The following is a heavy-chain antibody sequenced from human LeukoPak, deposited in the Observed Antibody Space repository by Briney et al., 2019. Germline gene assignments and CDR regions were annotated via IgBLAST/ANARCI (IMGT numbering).Heavy chain of an antibody. CDR2: INHRGST. J-gene: IGHJ3*02. V-gene: IGHV4-34*01. CDR3: ARFSMIVVVTPFDI. CDR1: GGSFSGYY. Sequence: SETLSLTCAVYGGSFSGYYWSWTRQPPGKGLEWIGEINHRGSTNYNPSLKSRVTISVDTSTNQFSLKLSSVTAADPAVYYCARFSMIVVVTPFDIWGQGTMVTVSS. D-gene: IGHD3-22*01.